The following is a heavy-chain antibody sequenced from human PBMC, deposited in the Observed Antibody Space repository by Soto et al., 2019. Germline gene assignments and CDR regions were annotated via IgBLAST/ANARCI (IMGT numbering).Heavy chain of an antibody. D-gene: IGHD1-7*01. V-gene: IGHV3-48*02. CDR2: ISSSSSTI. CDR3: AREPRAQTGTNEAFDI. J-gene: IGHJ3*02. Sequence: EVQLVESGGGLVQPGGSLRLSCAASGFTFSSYSMNWVRQAPGKGLEWVSYISSSSSTIYYADSVKGRFTISRDNAKNSLYLQMNSLRDEDTAVYYCAREPRAQTGTNEAFDIWGQGTMVTVSS. CDR1: GFTFSSYS.